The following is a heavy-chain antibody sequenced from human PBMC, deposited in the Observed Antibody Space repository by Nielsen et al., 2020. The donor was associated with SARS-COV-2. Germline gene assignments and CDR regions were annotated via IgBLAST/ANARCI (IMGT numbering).Heavy chain of an antibody. CDR3: ARDQLPYCSGGGCYSGGY. D-gene: IGHD2-15*01. CDR1: GFTFSSYA. V-gene: IGHV3-30-3*01. CDR2: ISYDGSNK. J-gene: IGHJ4*02. Sequence: GESLKISCAASGFTFSSYAMHWVRQAPGKGLEWVAVISYDGSNKYYADSVKGRFTISRDNSENTLYLQMNSLRADDTAVYYCARDQLPYCSGGGCYSGGYWGQGTLVTVSS.